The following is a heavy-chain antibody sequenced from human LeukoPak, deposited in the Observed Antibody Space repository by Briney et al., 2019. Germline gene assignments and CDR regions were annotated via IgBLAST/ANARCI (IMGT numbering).Heavy chain of an antibody. CDR3: ARQSSGYYYDEGGY. CDR2: INHSGST. Sequence: SETLSLTCAVYGGSFSGYYWSWIRQPPGKGLEWIGEINHSGSTNYNPSLKSRVTISVDTSKNQFSLKLSSVTAADTAVYYCARQSSGYYYDEGGYWGQGTLVTVSS. CDR1: GGSFSGYY. J-gene: IGHJ4*02. V-gene: IGHV4-34*01. D-gene: IGHD3-22*01.